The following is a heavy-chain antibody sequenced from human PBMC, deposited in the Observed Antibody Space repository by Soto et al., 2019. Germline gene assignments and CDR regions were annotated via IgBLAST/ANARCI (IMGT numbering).Heavy chain of an antibody. J-gene: IGHJ3*02. CDR2: ISGSGGST. CDR1: GFTFSSYA. CDR3: AKGHSSSWYDAFDI. V-gene: IGHV3-23*01. Sequence: GGSLRLSCAASGFTFSSYAMRWVRQAPGKGLEWVSAISGSGGSTYYADSVKGRFTISRDNSKNTLFLQMNNLRAEDTAVYYCAKGHSSSWYDAFDIWGQGTMVTVSS. D-gene: IGHD6-13*01.